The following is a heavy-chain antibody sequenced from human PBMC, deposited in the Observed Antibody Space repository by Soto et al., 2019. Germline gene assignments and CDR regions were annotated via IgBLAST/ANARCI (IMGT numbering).Heavy chain of an antibody. V-gene: IGHV4-30-4*01. CDR1: GGSISSGDYY. CDR2: IYYSGST. D-gene: IGHD2-15*01. Sequence: SETLSLTCTVSGGSISSGDYYWSWIRQPPGKGLEWIGYIYYSGSTYYNPSLKSRVTISVDTSKNQFSLKLSSVTAADTAVYYCARGTRYCSGGSCYLFDYWGQGTLVTVSS. J-gene: IGHJ4*02. CDR3: ARGTRYCSGGSCYLFDY.